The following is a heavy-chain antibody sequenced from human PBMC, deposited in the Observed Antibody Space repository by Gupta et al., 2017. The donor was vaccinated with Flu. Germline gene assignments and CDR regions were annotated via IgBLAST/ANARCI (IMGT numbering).Heavy chain of an antibody. CDR2: ISGSGGST. CDR1: GFTFSSYA. CDR3: AKNYRSLLTLYYYDSSGHRDY. V-gene: IGHV3-23*01. D-gene: IGHD3-22*01. Sequence: EVQLLESGGGLVQPGGSLRLSCAASGFTFSSYAMSWVRQAPGKGLEWVSAISGSGGSTYYADSVKGRFTISRDNSKNTLYLQMNSLRAEDTAVYYCAKNYRSLLTLYYYDSSGHRDYWGQGTLVTVSS. J-gene: IGHJ4*02.